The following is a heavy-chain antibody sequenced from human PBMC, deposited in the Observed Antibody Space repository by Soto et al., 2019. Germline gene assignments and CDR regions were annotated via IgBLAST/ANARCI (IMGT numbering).Heavy chain of an antibody. CDR1: GYTFTSYY. CDR3: AREHQLLASSFYYYYMDV. V-gene: IGHV1-46*01. Sequence: ASVKVSCKASGYTFTSYYMHWVRQAPGQGLEWMGIINPSGGSTSYAQKFQGRVTMTRDTSTSTVYMELSSLRSEDTAVYYCAREHQLLASSFYYYYMDVWGKGTTVTVS. J-gene: IGHJ6*03. D-gene: IGHD2-2*01. CDR2: INPSGGST.